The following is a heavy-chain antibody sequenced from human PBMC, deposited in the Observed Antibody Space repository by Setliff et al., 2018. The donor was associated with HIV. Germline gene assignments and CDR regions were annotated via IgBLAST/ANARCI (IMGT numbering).Heavy chain of an antibody. CDR3: ARHQKVSFMSDH. Sequence: KTSELSLTCIVSGYSVSSGYYWGWIRQPPGKGLQWIGAMYDSETTYYNPSLKSRVTMSVDASRNRFSLKLSSVTAADTAIYYCARHQKVSFMSDHWGQGMLVTVSS. CDR1: GYSVSSGYY. D-gene: IGHD3-16*01. CDR2: MYDSETT. J-gene: IGHJ4*02. V-gene: IGHV4-38-2*02.